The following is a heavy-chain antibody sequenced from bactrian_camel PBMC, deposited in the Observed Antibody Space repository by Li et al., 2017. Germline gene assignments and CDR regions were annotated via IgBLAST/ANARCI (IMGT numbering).Heavy chain of an antibody. Sequence: VQLVESGGGSVQAGGSLRLSCATSPLPTSRYCLAWFRQAPGKEREWVSSINTSEETDYADSVAGRFTASRDNAKNTLYLQMNSLKPDDTAMYYCAAGTRIIVGDYCDGITTCGQGTQVTVS. D-gene: IGHD3*01. CDR2: INTSEET. J-gene: IGHJ6*01. CDR3: AAGTRIIVGDYCDGITT. CDR1: PLPTSRYC. V-gene: IGHV3S1*01.